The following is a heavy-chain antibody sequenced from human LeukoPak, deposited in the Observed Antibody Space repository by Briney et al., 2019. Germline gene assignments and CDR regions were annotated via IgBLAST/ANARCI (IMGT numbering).Heavy chain of an antibody. CDR2: IKQDGSEK. CDR1: GFTFSSYW. Sequence: GGSLRLSCAASGFTFSSYWMSWVRQAPGKGLEWVANIKQDGSEKYYVDSVKGRFTISRDNAKNSLYLQMNSLRAEDTAVYYCARGIGFGEFRGNWFDPWGQGTLVTVSS. J-gene: IGHJ5*02. D-gene: IGHD3-10*01. CDR3: ARGIGFGEFRGNWFDP. V-gene: IGHV3-7*01.